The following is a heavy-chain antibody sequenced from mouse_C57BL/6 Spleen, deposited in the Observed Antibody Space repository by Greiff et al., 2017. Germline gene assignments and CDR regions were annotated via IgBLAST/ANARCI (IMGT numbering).Heavy chain of an antibody. Sequence: QVQLQQPGAELVKPGASVKLSCKASGYTFTSYWMQWVKQRPGQGLEWIGEIDPSDSYTNYNQKFKGKATLTVDTSSSTAYMELRSLTSEDSAVYFCARSNWEKRAWFAYWGQGTLVTVSA. D-gene: IGHD4-1*01. CDR1: GYTFTSYW. V-gene: IGHV1-50*01. J-gene: IGHJ3*01. CDR2: IDPSDSYT. CDR3: ARSNWEKRAWFAY.